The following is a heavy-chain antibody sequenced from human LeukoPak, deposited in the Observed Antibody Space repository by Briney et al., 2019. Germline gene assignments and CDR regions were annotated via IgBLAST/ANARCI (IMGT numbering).Heavy chain of an antibody. CDR2: ISSSGSTI. CDR3: ARDEGSADIVATISHYFDY. CDR1: GFTFSSYE. D-gene: IGHD5-12*01. V-gene: IGHV3-48*03. Sequence: PGGSLRLSCAASGFTFSSYEMNWVRQAPGKGLEWVSYISSSGSTIYYADSVKGRFTISRDNSKNTLYLQMNSLRAEDTAVYYCARDEGSADIVATISHYFDYWGQGTLVTVSS. J-gene: IGHJ4*02.